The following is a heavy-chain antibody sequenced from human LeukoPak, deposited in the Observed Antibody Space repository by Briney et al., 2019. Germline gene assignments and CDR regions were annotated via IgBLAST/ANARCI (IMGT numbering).Heavy chain of an antibody. Sequence: GASVKVSCKASGGTFSSYAISWVRQAPGQGLEWMGGIIPIFGTANYAQKFQGRVTITTDESTSTAYMELSSLRSEDTAVYYCARAGDSVGATTWYYFDYWGQGTLVTVSS. CDR3: ARAGDSVGATTWYYFDY. V-gene: IGHV1-69*05. J-gene: IGHJ4*02. CDR1: GGTFSSYA. CDR2: IIPIFGTA. D-gene: IGHD1-26*01.